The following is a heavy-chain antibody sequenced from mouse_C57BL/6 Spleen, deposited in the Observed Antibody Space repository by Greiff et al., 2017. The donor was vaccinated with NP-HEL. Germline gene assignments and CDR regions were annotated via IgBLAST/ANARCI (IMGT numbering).Heavy chain of an antibody. CDR1: GYTFTSYW. Sequence: QVHVKQPGAELVKPGASVKLSCKASGYTFTSYWMHWVKQRPGQGLEWIGMIHPNSGSTNYNEKFKSKATLTVDKSSSTAYMQLSSLTSEDSAVYYCARDYSNYVTFAYWGQGTLVTVAA. V-gene: IGHV1-64*01. CDR3: ARDYSNYVTFAY. J-gene: IGHJ3*01. D-gene: IGHD2-5*01. CDR2: IHPNSGST.